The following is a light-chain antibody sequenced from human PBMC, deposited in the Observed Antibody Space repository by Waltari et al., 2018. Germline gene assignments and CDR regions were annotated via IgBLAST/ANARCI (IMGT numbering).Light chain of an antibody. CDR2: ASS. Sequence: TCRASQSSSSYLNWYQQKPVKAPKLLISASSSLQSGVPSRFSCSGSGTDFTLTISSLQPEDFATYYCQQSYSTPCTFGQGTKLEIK. J-gene: IGKJ2*02. V-gene: IGKV1-39*01. CDR1: QSSSSY. CDR3: QQSYSTPCT.